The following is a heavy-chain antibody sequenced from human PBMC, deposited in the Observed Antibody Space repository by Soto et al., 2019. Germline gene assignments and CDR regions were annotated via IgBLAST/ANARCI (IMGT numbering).Heavy chain of an antibody. V-gene: IGHV4-34*01. Sequence: PSETLSLTCAVYGGSFSGYYWSWIRQPPGKGLEWIGEINHSGSTNYNPSLKSRVTISVDTSKNQFSLKLSSVTAADTAVYYCARGLRYYDFWSGSFSQGGMAVWGQGTTVTVSS. CDR1: GGSFSGYY. CDR3: ARGLRYYDFWSGSFSQGGMAV. D-gene: IGHD3-3*01. CDR2: INHSGST. J-gene: IGHJ6*02.